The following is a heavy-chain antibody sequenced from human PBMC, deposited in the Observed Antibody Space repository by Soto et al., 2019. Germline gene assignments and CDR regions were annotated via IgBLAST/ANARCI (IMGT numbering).Heavy chain of an antibody. CDR1: GGSISSYY. CDR2: IYYSGST. D-gene: IGHD6-6*01. V-gene: IGHV4-59*08. CDR3: VRHPVLKSPSSY. J-gene: IGHJ4*02. Sequence: SETLSLTCTVSGGSISSYYWSWIRQPPGKGLEWIGYIYYSGSTNYNPSLKSRVTISVDKSINTAYLQWNSLKASDTAMYYCVRHPVLKSPSSYWGQGTLVTVSS.